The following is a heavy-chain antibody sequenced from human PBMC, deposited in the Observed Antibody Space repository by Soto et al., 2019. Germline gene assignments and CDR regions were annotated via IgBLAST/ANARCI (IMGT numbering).Heavy chain of an antibody. CDR3: ARDPSFLYGSGKGWYYYYYMDV. J-gene: IGHJ6*03. V-gene: IGHV3-7*01. CDR2: IKQDGSEK. CDR1: GFTFSSYW. D-gene: IGHD1-26*01. Sequence: EVQLVESGGGLVQPGGSLRLSCAASGFTFSSYWMSWVRQAPGKGLEWVANIKQDGSEKYYVDSVKGRFTISRDNAKNSLYLQMNSLRAEDTAVYYCARDPSFLYGSGKGWYYYYYMDVWGKGTTVTVSS.